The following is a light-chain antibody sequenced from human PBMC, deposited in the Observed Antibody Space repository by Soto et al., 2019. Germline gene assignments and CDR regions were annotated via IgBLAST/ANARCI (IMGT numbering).Light chain of an antibody. CDR1: SSDVGSTNL. Sequence: QSVLTQPASVSGTPGQSITFSCTGTSSDVGSTNLVSWYQQHPGKAPKLLIYEVSKRPSGVSNRFSGSKSGNTASLTISGLQAEDEADYYYCSYAGSSTHVFGTGTKVTVL. CDR2: EVS. CDR3: CSYAGSSTHV. V-gene: IGLV2-23*02. J-gene: IGLJ1*01.